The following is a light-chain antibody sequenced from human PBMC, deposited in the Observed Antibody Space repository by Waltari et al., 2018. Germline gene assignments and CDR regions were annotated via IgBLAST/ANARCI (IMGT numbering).Light chain of an antibody. V-gene: IGLV2-23*02. J-gene: IGLJ2*01. CDR1: SRAIGNDNL. CDR3: CSYAVSSTLV. CDR2: DVT. Sequence: QSPLTQTASVSAYPGQSITISCTGPSRAIGNDNLVTWYQQHSGKVPKLIIYDVTQRPSGVSDRFSGSKSGNTASLTISGLQEDDEADYYCCSYAVSSTLVFGGGTKVTVL.